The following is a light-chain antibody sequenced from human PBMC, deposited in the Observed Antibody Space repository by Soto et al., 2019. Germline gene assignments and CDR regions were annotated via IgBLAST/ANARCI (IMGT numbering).Light chain of an antibody. J-gene: IGLJ1*01. CDR2: EDN. Sequence: PSVSVSPGQTARITCSGDALPTRFAHWYKQKAGHAPVQVIYEDNKRPSGIPERFSGSSSGTVATLVISEAQVEDEGDYYCFSPDNSGNLGVFGPGTKLTVL. CDR3: FSPDNSGNLGV. CDR1: ALPTRF. V-gene: IGLV3-10*01.